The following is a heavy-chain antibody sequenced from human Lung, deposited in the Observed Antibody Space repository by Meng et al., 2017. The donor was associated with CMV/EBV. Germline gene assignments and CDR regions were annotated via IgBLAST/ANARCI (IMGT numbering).Heavy chain of an antibody. J-gene: IGHJ4*01. Sequence: VQLVQSGAEVNRPGASAKISCQASGYSFSGFYLNWARQAPGHGLEWLGRVNPISDDTHLAQKFEGRITVTRGATINTAFMELTRLRPDDTAVYYCAKSSDNGWSSWGPGTLVTVSS. CDR3: AKSSDNGWSS. V-gene: IGHV1-2*06. D-gene: IGHD6-19*01. CDR2: VNPISDDT. CDR1: GYSFSGFY.